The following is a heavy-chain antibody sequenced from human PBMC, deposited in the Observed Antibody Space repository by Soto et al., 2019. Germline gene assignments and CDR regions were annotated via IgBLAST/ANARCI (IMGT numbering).Heavy chain of an antibody. V-gene: IGHV3-30-3*01. Sequence: GGSLRLSCAASGFTFSSYAMHWVRQAPGKGLEWVAVISYDGSNKYYADSVKGRFTISRDNSKNTLYLQMNSLRAEDTAVYYCAKAPVLLWFGQFLLDYWGQGTLVTVSS. CDR1: GFTFSSYA. CDR3: AKAPVLLWFGQFLLDY. D-gene: IGHD3-10*01. CDR2: ISYDGSNK. J-gene: IGHJ4*02.